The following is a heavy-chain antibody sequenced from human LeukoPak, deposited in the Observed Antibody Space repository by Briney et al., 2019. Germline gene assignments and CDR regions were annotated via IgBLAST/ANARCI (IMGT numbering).Heavy chain of an antibody. D-gene: IGHD3-10*01. CDR2: IYYSGST. J-gene: IGHJ6*03. CDR3: ARDLITMVRAERNYYYYYYMDV. CDR1: GGSISSSSYY. Sequence: SETLSLTCTVSGGSISSSSYYWGWIRQPPGKGLEWIGSIYYSGSTYYNPSLKSRVTISVDTSKNQFSLKLSSVTAADTAVYYCARDLITMVRAERNYYYYYYMDVWGKGTTVTVSS. V-gene: IGHV4-39*02.